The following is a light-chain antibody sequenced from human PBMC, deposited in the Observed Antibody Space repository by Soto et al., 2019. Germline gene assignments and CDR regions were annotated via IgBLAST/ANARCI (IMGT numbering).Light chain of an antibody. CDR2: DVS. CDR1: SSDVGGYTY. J-gene: IGLJ2*01. V-gene: IGLV2-14*01. Sequence: QSALTQPASVSGSPGQSITISCVGTSSDVGGYTYVSWYRQNPGKAPKLVIHDVSDRPSGVSTRFSGSKSGNTASLTISGLQAEDEADYYCSSYTSRGHVVFGGGTKLTVL. CDR3: SSYTSRGHVV.